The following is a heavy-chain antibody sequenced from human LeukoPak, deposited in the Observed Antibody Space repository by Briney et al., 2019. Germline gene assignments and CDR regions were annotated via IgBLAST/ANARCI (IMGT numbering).Heavy chain of an antibody. CDR3: AGAGIAVAGNAEYFQH. Sequence: GESLQISCKGSGYSFTSYWISWVRQMPGKGLEWMGRIDPSDSYTNYSPSFQGHVTISADKSISTAHLQWSSLKASDTAMYYCAGAGIAVAGNAEYFQHWGQGTLVTVSS. CDR2: IDPSDSYT. D-gene: IGHD6-19*01. J-gene: IGHJ1*01. CDR1: GYSFTSYW. V-gene: IGHV5-10-1*01.